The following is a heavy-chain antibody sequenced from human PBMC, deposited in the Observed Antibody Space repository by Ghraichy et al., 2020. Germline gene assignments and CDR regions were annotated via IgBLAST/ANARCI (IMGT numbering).Heavy chain of an antibody. CDR2: TSYDGSSK. Sequence: ISCAVSGFTFSRYGMHWVRQAPGKGLEWVAVTSYDGSSKNFADSVQGRFTISRDNSKNTLYLQMNSLRAEDTAVYYCAKERESSGYYSFRGDYYGMDVWGQGTTVTVSS. CDR3: AKERESSGYYSFRGDYYGMDV. J-gene: IGHJ6*02. CDR1: GFTFSRYG. V-gene: IGHV3-30*18. D-gene: IGHD3-22*01.